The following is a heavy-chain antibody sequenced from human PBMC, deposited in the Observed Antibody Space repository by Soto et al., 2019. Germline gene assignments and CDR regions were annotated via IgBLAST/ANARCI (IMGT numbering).Heavy chain of an antibody. CDR2: IYYSGST. J-gene: IGHJ4*02. CDR3: ARDRGYCSITSCPTLFDY. D-gene: IGHD2-2*01. CDR1: GGSVSSGSYY. Sequence: SETLSLTCTVSGGSVSSGSYYWSWILQPPGKGLEWIGYIYYSGSTNYNPSLKSRVTISVDTSKNQFSLKLSSVTAADTAVYYCARDRGYCSITSCPTLFDYWGQGTLVTVSS. V-gene: IGHV4-61*01.